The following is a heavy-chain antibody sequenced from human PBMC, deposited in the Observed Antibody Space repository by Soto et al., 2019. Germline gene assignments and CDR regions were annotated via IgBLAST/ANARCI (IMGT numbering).Heavy chain of an antibody. D-gene: IGHD3-3*01. Sequence: SETLSLTCTVSGFTISSYYWSWIRQPPGKGLEWIGYIYYSGSTNYNPSLKSRVTISVDTSKNQFSLKLSSVTAADTAVYYCARHSVTIFGVVINGGGIDYWGQGTLVTVSS. CDR2: IYYSGST. J-gene: IGHJ4*02. CDR1: GFTISSYY. CDR3: ARHSVTIFGVVINGGGIDY. V-gene: IGHV4-59*08.